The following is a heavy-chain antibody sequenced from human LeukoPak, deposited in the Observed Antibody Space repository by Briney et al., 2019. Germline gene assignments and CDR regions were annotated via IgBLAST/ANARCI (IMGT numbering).Heavy chain of an antibody. Sequence: GGSLRLXCVGSGFTYSDYGMHWVRRAPGKGLEWVAFIRYDGSDKYYADSVKGRFTISRDNSKDTLYLQMNSLRAEGTAVYYCAKRVGATNIDYWGQGTLVTVSS. V-gene: IGHV3-30*02. J-gene: IGHJ4*02. CDR3: AKRVGATNIDY. D-gene: IGHD1-26*01. CDR1: GFTYSDYG. CDR2: IRYDGSDK.